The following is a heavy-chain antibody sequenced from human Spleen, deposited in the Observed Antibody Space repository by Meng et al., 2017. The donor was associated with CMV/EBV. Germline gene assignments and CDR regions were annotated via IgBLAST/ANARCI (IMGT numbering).Heavy chain of an antibody. CDR3: ARDLEDISIVPVAIYYYYGMDV. J-gene: IGHJ6*02. CDR1: GYTFTSYG. D-gene: IGHD2-2*01. V-gene: IGHV1-18*01. CDR2: ISAYNGNT. Sequence: ASVKVSCKASGYTFTSYGISWVRQAPGQGLEWMGWISAYNGNTNYAQKLQGRVTMTTDTSTSTAYMELRSLRSDDTAVYYCARDLEDISIVPVAIYYYYGMDVWGQGTTVTVSS.